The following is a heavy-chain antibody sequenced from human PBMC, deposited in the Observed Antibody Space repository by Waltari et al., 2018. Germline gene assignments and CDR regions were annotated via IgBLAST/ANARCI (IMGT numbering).Heavy chain of an antibody. CDR2: INHSGST. V-gene: IGHV4-34*01. J-gene: IGHJ2*01. CDR3: ARGPGYCSSTSCYNRGYWYFDL. D-gene: IGHD2-2*01. CDR1: GGSFSGYY. Sequence: QVQLQQWGAGLLKPSETLSLPCPVYGGSFSGYYWSWIPPPPRTGMARIGEINHSGSTNYNPSLKSRVTISVDTSKNQFSLKLSSVTAADTAVYYCARGPGYCSSTSCYNRGYWYFDLWGRGTLVTVSS.